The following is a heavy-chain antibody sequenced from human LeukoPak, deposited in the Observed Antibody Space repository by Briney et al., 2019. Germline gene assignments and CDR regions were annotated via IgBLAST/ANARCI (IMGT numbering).Heavy chain of an antibody. CDR3: ARDRDYAFDY. Sequence: AGGSLRLSCAASGFTFSSYGMHWVRQAPGKGLEWVAVISYDGSNKYYADSVKGRFTISRDNSKNTLYLQMNSLRAEDTAVYYCARDRDYAFDYWGQGTLVTVSS. J-gene: IGHJ4*02. D-gene: IGHD4-17*01. V-gene: IGHV3-30*03. CDR2: ISYDGSNK. CDR1: GFTFSSYG.